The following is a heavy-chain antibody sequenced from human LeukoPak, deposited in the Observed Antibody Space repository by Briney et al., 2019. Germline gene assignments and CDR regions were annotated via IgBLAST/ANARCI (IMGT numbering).Heavy chain of an antibody. V-gene: IGHV3-7*03. Sequence: GGSLRLSCAASGFTFSNFWMSWVRQAPRKGLEWVAKIKQDGSEKYYVDSVKGRFTISRDNAKSSLYLQMNNQRAEDTAVYYCARTLLWFGESPMDVWGKGTTVTVSS. J-gene: IGHJ6*03. D-gene: IGHD3-10*01. CDR1: GFTFSNFW. CDR2: IKQDGSEK. CDR3: ARTLLWFGESPMDV.